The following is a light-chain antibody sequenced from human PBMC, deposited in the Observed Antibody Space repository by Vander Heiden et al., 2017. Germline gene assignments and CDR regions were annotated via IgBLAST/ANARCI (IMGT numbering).Light chain of an antibody. CDR3: LQVDSNPPTT. J-gene: IGKJ5*01. CDR2: AAS. V-gene: IGKV1-39*01. Sequence: DIQMTQSPSSLSASVGDRVTITCRASQSISSYLNWYQQKPEKAPKLLIYAASSLQSGVPSRFRGSGPGTYFTLTISSRQPEDFAAYYFLQVDSNPPTTFGQGTQLEIK. CDR1: QSISSY.